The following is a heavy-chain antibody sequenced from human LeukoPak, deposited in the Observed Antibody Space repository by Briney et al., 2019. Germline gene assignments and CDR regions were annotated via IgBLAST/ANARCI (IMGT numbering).Heavy chain of an antibody. CDR1: GFSLATSRVG. CDR2: IYLNDNK. Sequence: VSGPTLVNPTQTLTLTCTFSGFSLATSRVGVGWIRQPPGKALEWLALIYLNDNKRYSPSLRSRLTVTKDTSKTQVFLTMTKMDPVDTATYYCAHGYGDYDPYFDYWGQGTLVTVSS. D-gene: IGHD4-17*01. J-gene: IGHJ4*02. CDR3: AHGYGDYDPYFDY. V-gene: IGHV2-5*01.